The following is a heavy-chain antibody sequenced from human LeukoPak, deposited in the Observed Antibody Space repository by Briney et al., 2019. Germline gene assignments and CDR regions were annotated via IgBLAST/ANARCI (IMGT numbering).Heavy chain of an antibody. V-gene: IGHV3-23*01. CDR2: IIGSGGST. D-gene: IGHD2-8*01. CDR1: GFTFSDYY. CDR3: SKSGVQYYFDY. J-gene: IGHJ4*02. Sequence: GGSLRLSCAASGFTFSDYYMSWIRQAPGKGLEWVSIIIGSGGSTSHADSVKGRFTISRDNSKNTLYLQMNSLSAEDTAVYYCSKSGVQYYFDYWGQGTLVTVSS.